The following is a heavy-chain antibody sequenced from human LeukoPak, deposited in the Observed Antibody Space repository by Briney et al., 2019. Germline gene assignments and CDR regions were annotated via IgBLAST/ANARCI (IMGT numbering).Heavy chain of an antibody. CDR2: ISSSSSYI. J-gene: IGHJ4*02. Sequence: TGGSLRLSCAASGFTFSSYSMNWVRQAPGKGLEWVSSISSSSSYIYYADSVKGRFTISRDNAKNSLYLQMNSLRAEDTAVYYCARDRGVGYGDYFWGQGTLVTVSS. CDR1: GFTFSSYS. D-gene: IGHD4-17*01. CDR3: ARDRGVGYGDYF. V-gene: IGHV3-21*01.